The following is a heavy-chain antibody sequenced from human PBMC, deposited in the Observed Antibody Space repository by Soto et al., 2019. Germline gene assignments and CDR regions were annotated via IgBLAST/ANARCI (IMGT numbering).Heavy chain of an antibody. Sequence: QVQLVESGGDVVQPGRSLRLSCAASGFTFSFYAVHWVRQAPGKGLEWVAVISYNGRNKHYVDSVKGRFTISRDNSQDTLYLQMDSLRPDDTAVYYCTRQAKIGDRYQFCFDSLGQGALVTVSS. D-gene: IGHD3-16*01. CDR2: ISYNGRNK. CDR3: TRQAKIGDRYQFCFDS. V-gene: IGHV3-30*04. CDR1: GFTFSFYA. J-gene: IGHJ4*02.